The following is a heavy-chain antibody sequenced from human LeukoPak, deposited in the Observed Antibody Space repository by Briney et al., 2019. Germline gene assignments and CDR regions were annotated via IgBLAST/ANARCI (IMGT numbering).Heavy chain of an antibody. CDR3: AKSNYYGSERDAFDI. Sequence: PGGSLRLSCAASGFSFSSYAMSWVRQAPGKGLEWVSAISGSGGSTYYADSVKGRFTISRDNSKNTLYLQMNSLRAEDTAVYYCAKSNYYGSERDAFDIWGQGTMVTVSS. J-gene: IGHJ3*02. V-gene: IGHV3-23*01. CDR1: GFSFSSYA. CDR2: ISGSGGST. D-gene: IGHD3-10*01.